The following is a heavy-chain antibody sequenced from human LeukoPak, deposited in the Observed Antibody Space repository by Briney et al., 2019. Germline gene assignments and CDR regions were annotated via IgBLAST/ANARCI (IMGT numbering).Heavy chain of an antibody. CDR3: ARDGPDWGYFDY. CDR1: GGSISSTSYY. D-gene: IGHD3-16*01. CDR2: IYTSGST. Sequence: SETLSLTCTVSGGSISSTSYYWSWIRRPAGKGLGWIGRIYTSGSTNYNPSLKSRVTMSVDTSKNQFSLKLSSVTAADTAVYYCARDGPDWGYFDYWGQGTLVTVSS. J-gene: IGHJ4*02. V-gene: IGHV4-61*02.